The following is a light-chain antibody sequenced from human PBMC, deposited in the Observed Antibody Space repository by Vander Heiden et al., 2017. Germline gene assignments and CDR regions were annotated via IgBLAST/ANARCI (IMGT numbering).Light chain of an antibody. CDR1: QGINGW. CDR3: QQAHTFPRT. V-gene: IGKV1-12*01. Sequence: DIQMTQSLSSVSASVGERVTITCRASQGINGWLASYQQRPGKAPQLLIYAASSVHTGVPSRFRGSGFGTEYTLTISSLQPEDFGTYFCQQAHTFPRTFGGGTRVEIK. CDR2: AAS. J-gene: IGKJ4*02.